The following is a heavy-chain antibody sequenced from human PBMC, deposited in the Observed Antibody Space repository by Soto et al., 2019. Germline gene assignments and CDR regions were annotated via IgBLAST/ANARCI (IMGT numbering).Heavy chain of an antibody. CDR2: ISSSSSYT. CDR1: GFTFSDYY. V-gene: IGHV3-11*06. Sequence: QVQLVESGGGLVKPGGSLRLSCAVSGFTFSDYYMSWIRQAPGKGLEWVSYISSSSSYTNYADSVKGRFTISRDNAKNSLYLQMNSLRAEDKAVYYCARGPRADYGMDVWGQGTTVTVSS. J-gene: IGHJ6*02. CDR3: ARGPRADYGMDV.